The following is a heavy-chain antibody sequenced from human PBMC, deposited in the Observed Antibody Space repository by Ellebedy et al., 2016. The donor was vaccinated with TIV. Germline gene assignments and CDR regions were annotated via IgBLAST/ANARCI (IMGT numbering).Heavy chain of an antibody. D-gene: IGHD6-6*01. J-gene: IGHJ6*02. CDR3: ARLAYSSSSRDYYYGMDV. CDR1: GGSISSSSYY. CDR2: IYYSGRT. V-gene: IGHV4-39*01. Sequence: SETLSLTXTVSGGSISSSSYYWGWIRQPPGKGLEWIGSIYYSGRTYYNPSLKSRVILSVDTSKNQFSLRLSSVTAADTAVYYCARLAYSSSSRDYYYGMDVWGQGTTVTVSS.